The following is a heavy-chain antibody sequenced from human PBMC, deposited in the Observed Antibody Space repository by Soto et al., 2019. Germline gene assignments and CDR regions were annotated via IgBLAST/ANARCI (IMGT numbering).Heavy chain of an antibody. CDR1: GGSINTFY. D-gene: IGHD5-12*01. J-gene: IGHJ4*02. CDR3: AREGSYSAYNFAHGIQLWSFDF. CDR2: IFSSGST. V-gene: IGHV4-4*07. Sequence: SETLSLTCTVSGGSINTFYWSWVRQPAGKGLEWIGRIFSSGSTSFNPSLESRVAMSVDTSKNHFSLNLSSATAADMAVYYCAREGSYSAYNFAHGIQLWSFDFWGQGALVTVSS.